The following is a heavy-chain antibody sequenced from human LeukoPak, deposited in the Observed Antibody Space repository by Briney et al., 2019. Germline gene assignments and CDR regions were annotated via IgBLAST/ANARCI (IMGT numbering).Heavy chain of an antibody. CDR3: ARHRPPYDY. Sequence: GASVKVSCRASGYIFNNYGIGWVRQAPGQGLEWMGWISTYNGATNYAQKFQGGVTMTTDTSTTTAYMELRSLRSDDTAVYYCARHRPPYDYWGQGTLVTVSS. V-gene: IGHV1-18*01. CDR2: ISTYNGAT. J-gene: IGHJ4*02. CDR1: GYIFNNYG.